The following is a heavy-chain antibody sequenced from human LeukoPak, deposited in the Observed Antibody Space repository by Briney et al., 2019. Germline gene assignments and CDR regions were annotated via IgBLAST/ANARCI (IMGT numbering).Heavy chain of an antibody. J-gene: IGHJ4*02. V-gene: IGHV4-59*08. Sequence: SETLSLTCSVSGDSIRSYYWTWIRQPPGKRLEWIGYVHYSGSTKYNPSLESRVTMSVDTSKNQFSLRLTSVTAADTAVYYCARHPYANWGEAHFDYWGQGTLVAVSS. CDR3: ARHPYANWGEAHFDY. D-gene: IGHD7-27*01. CDR1: GDSIRSYY. CDR2: VHYSGST.